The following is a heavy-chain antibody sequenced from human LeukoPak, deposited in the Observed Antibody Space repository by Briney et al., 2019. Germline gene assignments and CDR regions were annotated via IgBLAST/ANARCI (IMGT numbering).Heavy chain of an antibody. D-gene: IGHD2-2*01. V-gene: IGHV1-46*01. J-gene: IGHJ6*02. Sequence: ASVKVSCKASGYTFTSYYMHWVRQAPGQGLGWMGIINPSGGSTSYAQKFQGRVTMTRDTSTSTVYMELSSLRSEDTAVYYCATGDVVVPAALSYYYGSGRGRYYYGMDVWGQGTTVTVSS. CDR3: ATGDVVVPAALSYYYGSGRGRYYYGMDV. CDR1: GYTFTSYY. CDR2: INPSGGST.